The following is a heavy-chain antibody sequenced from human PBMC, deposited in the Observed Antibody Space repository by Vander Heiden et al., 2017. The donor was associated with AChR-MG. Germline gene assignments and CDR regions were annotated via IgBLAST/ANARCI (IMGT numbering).Heavy chain of an antibody. V-gene: IGHV4-34*01. CDR3: ARVMGLRRYNYYYGMDV. D-gene: IGHD2-8*01. J-gene: IGHJ6*02. CDR1: GEPFGDYY. CDR2: IDHSGTT. Sequence: QVQLQQWGAGLLKPSETLSLTCASSGEPFGDYYWSWIRQPPGKGLEWIGEIDHSGTTNYNPSLKSRVTVSVETSKNQFSLNLTSVTAADTAVYYCARVMGLRRYNYYYGMDVWGQGTPVTVSS.